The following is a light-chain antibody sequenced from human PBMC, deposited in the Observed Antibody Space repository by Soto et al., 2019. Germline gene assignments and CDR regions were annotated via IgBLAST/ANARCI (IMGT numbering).Light chain of an antibody. V-gene: IGKV3D-20*02. CDR3: QQRSNWPLT. CDR1: QSVSNNY. J-gene: IGKJ4*01. Sequence: EIVLTQSPGTLSLSKGERATLSCRASQSVSNNYLACYQQKPGQAPRLLIYGASNRATGIPDRFSGSGSGTEFTLTISSLQSEDFAVYYCQQRSNWPLTFGGGAK. CDR2: GAS.